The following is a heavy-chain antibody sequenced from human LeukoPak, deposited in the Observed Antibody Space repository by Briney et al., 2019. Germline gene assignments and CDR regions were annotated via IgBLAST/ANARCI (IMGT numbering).Heavy chain of an antibody. CDR2: IIPIFGTA. J-gene: IGHJ4*02. V-gene: IGHV1-69*13. Sequence: ASVKVSCKASGGTFSSYAISWVRQAPGQGLEWMGGIIPIFGTANYAQKFQGRVTITADESTSTAYMELSSLRSEDTAVYYCALGGRRDGYGYYDYRGQGTLVTVSS. CDR1: GGTFSSYA. CDR3: ALGGRRDGYGYYDY. D-gene: IGHD5-24*01.